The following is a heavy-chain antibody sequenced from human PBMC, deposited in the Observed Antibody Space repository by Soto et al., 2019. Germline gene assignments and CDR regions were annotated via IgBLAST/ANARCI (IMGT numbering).Heavy chain of an antibody. CDR2: IYYAGST. Sequence: SETVSLTCTVSGCCMISYYWSWIRLPPGRGLEWIGFIYYAGSTKYNPSLNSRVTISVDTSKNQFSLTVTSVTAADTAVYYCASHGVVTQSYFDYWGQGTLVTSPQ. V-gene: IGHV4-59*08. J-gene: IGHJ4*02. CDR1: GCCMISYY. CDR3: ASHGVVTQSYFDY. D-gene: IGHD2-21*02.